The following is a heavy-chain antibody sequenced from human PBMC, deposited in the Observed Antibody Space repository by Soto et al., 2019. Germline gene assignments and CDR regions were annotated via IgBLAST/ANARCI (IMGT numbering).Heavy chain of an antibody. J-gene: IGHJ4*02. CDR3: AREPADEGVRGVFDY. Sequence: PSETLSLTCAFYGGSFSCYYWSWIRQPPGKGLEWIGEINHSGSTNYNPSLKSRVTISVDTSKNQFSLKLSSVTAADTAVYYCAREPADEGVRGVFDYWGQGTMITVSS. D-gene: IGHD1-1*01. CDR1: GGSFSCYY. V-gene: IGHV4-34*01. CDR2: INHSGST.